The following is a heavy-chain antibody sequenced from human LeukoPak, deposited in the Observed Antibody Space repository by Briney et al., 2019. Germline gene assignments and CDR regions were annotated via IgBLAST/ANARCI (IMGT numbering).Heavy chain of an antibody. V-gene: IGHV3-9*01. CDR2: ISWNSGSI. CDR1: GFTFDDYA. CDR3: ARGVKSAIGKWNYVWFDP. Sequence: PGRSLRLSCAASGFTFDDYAMHWVRQAPGKGLEWVSGISWNSGSIGYADSVKGRFTISRDNAKNSLYLQMNGLRAEDTAVYYCARGVKSAIGKWNYVWFDPWGPGTLVTVSS. J-gene: IGHJ5*02. D-gene: IGHD1-7*01.